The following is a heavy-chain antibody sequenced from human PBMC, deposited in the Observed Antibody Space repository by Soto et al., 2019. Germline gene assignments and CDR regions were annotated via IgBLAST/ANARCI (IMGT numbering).Heavy chain of an antibody. CDR2: IYYSGNT. V-gene: IGHV4-30-4*01. CDR1: GGSISSGGSY. Sequence: QVQLQESGPGLVKPSQTLSLTCTVSGGSISSGGSYWGWIRQPPGKGLEWIGYIYYSGNTILNASLRSRLNLAVDPSKSQFSLNLSSVTAADTAVYYCVRYCSTTKCPFDYWGQGTLVTVFS. J-gene: IGHJ4*02. CDR3: VRYCSTTKCPFDY. D-gene: IGHD2-2*01.